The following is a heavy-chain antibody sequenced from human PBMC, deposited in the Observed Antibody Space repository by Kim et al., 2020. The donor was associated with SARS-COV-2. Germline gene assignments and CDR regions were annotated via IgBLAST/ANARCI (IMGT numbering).Heavy chain of an antibody. CDR1: GGSISSYY. CDR2: IYYSGST. V-gene: IGHV4-59*13. J-gene: IGHJ4*02. D-gene: IGHD6-19*01. Sequence: SETLSLTCTVSGGSISSYYWSWIRQPPGKGLEWIGNIYYSGSTNYNPSLKSRVTISVDTSKNQFSLKLSSVTAADTAVYYCARFGLYSSGAGGFVYWGQGTLVTVSS. CDR3: ARFGLYSSGAGGFVY.